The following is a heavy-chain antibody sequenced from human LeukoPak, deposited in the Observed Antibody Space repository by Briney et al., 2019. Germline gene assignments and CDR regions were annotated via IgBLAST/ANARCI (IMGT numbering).Heavy chain of an antibody. Sequence: GRSLRLSCAASGFTFSSYGMHWVRQAPGKWLEWVAVIWYDGSNKYYADSVKGRFTISRDNSKNTLYLQMNSLRAEDTAVYYCARGMEVRGVIIRAYYYYGMDVWGKGTTVTVSS. CDR1: GFTFSSYG. CDR2: IWYDGSNK. J-gene: IGHJ6*04. V-gene: IGHV3-33*01. D-gene: IGHD3-10*01. CDR3: ARGMEVRGVIIRAYYYYGMDV.